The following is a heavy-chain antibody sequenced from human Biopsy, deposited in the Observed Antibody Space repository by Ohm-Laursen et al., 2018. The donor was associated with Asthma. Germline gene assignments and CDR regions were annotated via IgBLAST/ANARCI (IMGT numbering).Heavy chain of an antibody. CDR3: ARAVDYSHYYGIDV. CDR2: ISVYNGNT. D-gene: IGHD3-10*01. CDR1: GYTFNSAG. J-gene: IGHJ6*02. Sequence: ASVKVSCKTPGYTFNSAGITWVRQAPGQGLEWMGWISVYNGNTKVAQKLQDRVTMITDTSTSTACMELRSLRSDDTAVYFCARAVDYSHYYGIDVWGQGTTVTVS. V-gene: IGHV1-18*01.